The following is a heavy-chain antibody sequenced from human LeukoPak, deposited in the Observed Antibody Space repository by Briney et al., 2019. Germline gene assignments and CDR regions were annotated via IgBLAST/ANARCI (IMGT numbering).Heavy chain of an antibody. D-gene: IGHD3-10*01. CDR3: AKSIYGSGSLSYFDY. Sequence: GGSLRLSCAASGFTFSSYAMSWVRQAPGKELEWVSAISGSGGSTYYADSVKGRFTISRDNSKNTLYLQMNSLRAEDTAVYYCAKSIYGSGSLSYFDYWGQGTLVTVSS. CDR2: ISGSGGST. CDR1: GFTFSSYA. V-gene: IGHV3-23*01. J-gene: IGHJ4*02.